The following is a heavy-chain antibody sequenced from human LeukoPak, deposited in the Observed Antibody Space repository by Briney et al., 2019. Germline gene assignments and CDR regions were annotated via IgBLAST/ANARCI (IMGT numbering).Heavy chain of an antibody. D-gene: IGHD3-22*01. CDR1: GFTFNSHW. V-gene: IGHV3-74*01. Sequence: GGSLRLSCAASGFTFNSHWMHWVCQAPGKRVVWVSRLNTDGSSKVYADSVKGRFTISRDNTKNTLYLQMNSLRAEDTAVYYCARGYYDSNDSNRSNWFEPWGQGTLVTVSS. J-gene: IGHJ5*02. CDR3: ARGYYDSNDSNRSNWFEP. CDR2: LNTDGSSK.